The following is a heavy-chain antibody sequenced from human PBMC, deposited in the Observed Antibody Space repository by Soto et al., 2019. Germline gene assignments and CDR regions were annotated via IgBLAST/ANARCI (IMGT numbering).Heavy chain of an antibody. Sequence: GGSLRLSCAASGFTFDDYGMSWVRQAPGKGLEWVSGINWNGGSTGYADSVKGRFTISRDNAKNSLYLQMNSLRAEDTALYYCARDAKIGYCSGGSRYLVAYWGQGTLVTVSS. D-gene: IGHD2-15*01. CDR3: ARDAKIGYCSGGSRYLVAY. CDR2: INWNGGST. V-gene: IGHV3-20*04. J-gene: IGHJ4*02. CDR1: GFTFDDYG.